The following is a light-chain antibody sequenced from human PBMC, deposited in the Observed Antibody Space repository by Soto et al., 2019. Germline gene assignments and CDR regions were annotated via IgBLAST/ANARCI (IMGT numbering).Light chain of an antibody. CDR1: QSVSSSY. J-gene: IGKJ4*01. Sequence: EIVLTQSPGTLSLSPGERATLSCRASQSVSSSYLAWYQQKPGQAPRLLIYGASSRATGIPDRFSGSGSGTDFSLTISRLEPDDFAVYYCQQYGSSVTFRGGTKVEIK. CDR3: QQYGSSVT. V-gene: IGKV3-20*01. CDR2: GAS.